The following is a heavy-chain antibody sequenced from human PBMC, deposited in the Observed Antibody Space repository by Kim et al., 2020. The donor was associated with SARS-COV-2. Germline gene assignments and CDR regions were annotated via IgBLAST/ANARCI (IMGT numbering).Heavy chain of an antibody. D-gene: IGHD3-10*01. CDR3: ARDRAYYGSGSPNWFDP. CDR1: GGSISSYY. Sequence: SETLSLTCTVSGGSISSYYWSWIRQPPGKGLEWIGYIYYSGSTNYNPSLKSRVTISVDTSKNQFSLKLSSVTAADTAVYYCARDRAYYGSGSPNWFDPWGQGTLVTVSS. J-gene: IGHJ5*02. CDR2: IYYSGST. V-gene: IGHV4-59*01.